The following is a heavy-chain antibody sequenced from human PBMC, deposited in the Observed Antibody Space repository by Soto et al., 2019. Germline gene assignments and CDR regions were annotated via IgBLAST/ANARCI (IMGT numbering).Heavy chain of an antibody. CDR3: AGGGCGGDCYNYYYYYGMDV. CDR1: GGTFSSYA. J-gene: IGHJ6*02. D-gene: IGHD2-21*02. CDR2: IIPIFGTA. Sequence: QVQLVQSGAEVKKPGSSVKVSCKASGGTFSSYAISWVRQAPGQGLEWMGGIIPIFGTANYAQKFQGRVTITADESTNTAYMELSSLRSEDTAVYYCAGGGCGGDCYNYYYYYGMDVWGQGTTVTVSS. V-gene: IGHV1-69*01.